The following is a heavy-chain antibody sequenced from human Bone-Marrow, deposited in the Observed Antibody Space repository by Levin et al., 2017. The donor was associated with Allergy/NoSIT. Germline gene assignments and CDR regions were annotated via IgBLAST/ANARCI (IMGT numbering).Heavy chain of an antibody. J-gene: IGHJ6*03. V-gene: IGHV4-34*01. CDR2: INRSGGT. CDR1: GASFSGSS. D-gene: IGHD2-8*02. CDR3: GRGAVDVVVNGGVVGLFSTAHESYYIDV. Sequence: RSQTLSLTCAVYGASFSGSSWTWIRQPPGKGLEWIGEINRSGGTTNNPSLKSRITISRDTSKNQFYLKMTSVTAADTAVYFCGRGAVDVVVNGGVVGLFSTAHESYYIDVWGKGTTVSVSS.